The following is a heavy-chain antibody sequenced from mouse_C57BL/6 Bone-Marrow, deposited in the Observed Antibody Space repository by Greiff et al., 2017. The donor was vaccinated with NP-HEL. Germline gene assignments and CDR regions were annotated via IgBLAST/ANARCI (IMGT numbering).Heavy chain of an antibody. CDR2: ISSGSSTI. CDR1: GFTFSDYG. CDR3: ARDYYSNLFYWYFDV. Sequence: EVKLMESGGGLVKPGGSLKLSCAASGFTFSDYGMHWVRQAPEKGLEWVAYISSGSSTIYYADTVKGRFTISRDNAKNTLFLQMTSLRSEDTAMYYCARDYYSNLFYWYFDVWGTGTTVTVSS. J-gene: IGHJ1*03. V-gene: IGHV5-17*01. D-gene: IGHD2-5*01.